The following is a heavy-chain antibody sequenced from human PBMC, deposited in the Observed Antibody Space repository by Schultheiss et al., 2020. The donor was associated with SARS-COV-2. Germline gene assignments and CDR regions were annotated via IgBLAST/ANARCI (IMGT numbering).Heavy chain of an antibody. J-gene: IGHJ3*02. CDR2: IYYIGST. D-gene: IGHD3-22*01. V-gene: IGHV4-31*03. CDR3: ARFYLLLDAFDI. Sequence: SETLSLTCTVSGGSISSGGYYWSWIRQHPGKGLEWIGHIYYIGSTYYNPSLKSRVSISIDTSKSQVSLRLSSVTAADTAVYYCARFYLLLDAFDIWGQGTMVTVSS. CDR1: GGSISSGGYY.